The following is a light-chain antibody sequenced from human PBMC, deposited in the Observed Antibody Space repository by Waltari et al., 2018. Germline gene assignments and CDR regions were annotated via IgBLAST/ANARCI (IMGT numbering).Light chain of an antibody. CDR2: EVT. J-gene: IGLJ3*02. Sequence: QSALTQPASVSGSPGQSITISCTGTTSDIGRLVSWYQQHPDKVPHLIIFEVTQRASGVFNRFSGSKSGNTASLTISGLQAEDEANYYCCSYAGSHSLMFGGGTKLTVL. V-gene: IGLV2-23*02. CDR3: CSYAGSHSLM. CDR1: TSDIGRL.